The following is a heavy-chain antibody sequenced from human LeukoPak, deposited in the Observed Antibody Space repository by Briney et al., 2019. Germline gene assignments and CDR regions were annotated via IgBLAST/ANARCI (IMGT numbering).Heavy chain of an antibody. CDR3: ARGGTGATRDDTFDI. V-gene: IGHV3-21*06. CDR1: GFTFSSYW. D-gene: IGHD1-7*01. Sequence: GGSLRLSCAASGFTFSSYWMHWVRQAPGKGLEWVSSISSGSGHIFYADSVRGRFTISRDNAKDSLYLQMNSLRAGDAAVYYCARGGTGATRDDTFDIWGQGAMVTVSS. CDR2: ISSGSGHI. J-gene: IGHJ3*02.